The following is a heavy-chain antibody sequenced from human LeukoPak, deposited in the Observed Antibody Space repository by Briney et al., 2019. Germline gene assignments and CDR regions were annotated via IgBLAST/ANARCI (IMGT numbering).Heavy chain of an antibody. V-gene: IGHV4-61*02. CDR1: GGSISSGSYY. J-gene: IGHJ4*02. CDR3: AGGILGAALFDY. Sequence: PSETLSLTCTVSGGSISSGSYYWTWIRQPAGKGLEWIGRIYTRGSTNYNPSLKSRVTISVDTSKNQFSLKLSSVTAADTAVYYCAGGILGAALFDYWGQGTLVTVSS. CDR2: IYTRGST. D-gene: IGHD2-15*01.